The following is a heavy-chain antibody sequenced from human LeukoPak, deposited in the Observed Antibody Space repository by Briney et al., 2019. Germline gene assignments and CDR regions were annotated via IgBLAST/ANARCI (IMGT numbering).Heavy chain of an antibody. Sequence: SETLSLTCTVSGGSLSNYYWCWIRQPAGKGLEWIGRIYTTGSTNYNPSLTSRVTMSVDMSKNQFSLKLSSVTAADTAVYYCARESYYDDAFDIGGQGTMVTVSA. CDR3: ARESYYDDAFDI. D-gene: IGHD3-22*01. V-gene: IGHV4-4*07. J-gene: IGHJ3*02. CDR1: GGSLSNYY. CDR2: IYTTGST.